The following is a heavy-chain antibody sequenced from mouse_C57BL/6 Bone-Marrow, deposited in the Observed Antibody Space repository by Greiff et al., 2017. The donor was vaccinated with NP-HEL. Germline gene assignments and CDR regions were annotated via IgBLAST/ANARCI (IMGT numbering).Heavy chain of an antibody. Sequence: QVQLQQSGAELARPGASVKLSCKASGYTFTSYGISWVKQRTGQGLEWIGEIYPRSGNTYYNEKFKGKATLTADKSSSTAYMELRSLTSEDSAVYFCARPHLLFDDWGQGTTLTVSS. CDR1: GYTFTSYG. CDR2: IYPRSGNT. D-gene: IGHD2-1*01. CDR3: ARPHLLFDD. J-gene: IGHJ2*01. V-gene: IGHV1-81*01.